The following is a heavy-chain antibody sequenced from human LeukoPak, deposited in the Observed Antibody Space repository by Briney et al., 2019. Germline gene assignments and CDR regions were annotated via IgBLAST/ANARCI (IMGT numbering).Heavy chain of an antibody. Sequence: GGSLRLSCEASGFTFASYAMTWVPQAPGKGLEGVSSISATDGSTYYAYFGRGRFTISRDNTKNTLFLQMSSLRAEDTALYYCVACSSASCYGDRFDPWGQGTLVTVSS. J-gene: IGHJ5*02. D-gene: IGHD2-2*01. V-gene: IGHV3-23*01. CDR2: ISATDGST. CDR3: VACSSASCYGDRFDP. CDR1: GFTFASYA.